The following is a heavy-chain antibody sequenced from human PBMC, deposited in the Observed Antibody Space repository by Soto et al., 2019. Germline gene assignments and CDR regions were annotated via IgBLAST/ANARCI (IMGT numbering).Heavy chain of an antibody. J-gene: IGHJ3*02. D-gene: IGHD1-20*01. Sequence: ASVKVSCKVSGYTFTSYGISWVRQAPGQGLEWMGWISAYNGNTNYAQKLQGRVTMTTDTSTSTAYMELRSLRSDDTAVYYCAREHITGTAFDIWGKGPMVTVSS. CDR1: GYTFTSYG. CDR2: ISAYNGNT. V-gene: IGHV1-18*04. CDR3: AREHITGTAFDI.